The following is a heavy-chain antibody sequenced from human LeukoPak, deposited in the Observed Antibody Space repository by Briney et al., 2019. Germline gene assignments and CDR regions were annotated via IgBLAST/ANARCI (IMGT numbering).Heavy chain of an antibody. V-gene: IGHV1-2*02. CDR2: INPNSGGT. CDR3: ARDFWSGYPINWFDP. J-gene: IGHJ5*02. CDR1: GYTFTGYY. D-gene: IGHD3-3*01. Sequence: ASVKVSCKASGYTFTGYYMHWVRQAPGQGLEWMGWINPNSGGTNYAQKFQGRGTISRDTPISTAYMELSRLRSDDTALYYCARDFWSGYPINWFDPWGQGTLVTVSS.